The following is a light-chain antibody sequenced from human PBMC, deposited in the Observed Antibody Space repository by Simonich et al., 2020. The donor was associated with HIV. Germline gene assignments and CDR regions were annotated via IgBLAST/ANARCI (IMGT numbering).Light chain of an antibody. CDR1: QSLSSN. Sequence: EIVMTQSPATLSVSPGERATLSCRASQSLSSNLAWNQQKPGQAPRLLIYGASTTATGIPARFSGSGSGTEFTLTISSMQSEDFAVYYCQQYNNWPPMTFGGGTKVEIK. CDR3: QQYNNWPPMT. V-gene: IGKV3-15*01. J-gene: IGKJ4*01. CDR2: GAS.